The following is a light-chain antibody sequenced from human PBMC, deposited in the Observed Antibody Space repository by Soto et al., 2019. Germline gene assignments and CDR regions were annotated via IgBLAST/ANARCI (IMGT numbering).Light chain of an antibody. J-gene: IGKJ2*01. Sequence: EIVLTQSPGTLSLSPGETVTLSCRASQSVSSSYLAWYQQKPGEAPRLLIYGASSRATGIPDRFSGSGSGTGFTLTISRLEPEDVAVYYCQQYGSSPPYTFGQGTKLEIK. CDR3: QQYGSSPPYT. CDR1: QSVSSSY. V-gene: IGKV3-20*01. CDR2: GAS.